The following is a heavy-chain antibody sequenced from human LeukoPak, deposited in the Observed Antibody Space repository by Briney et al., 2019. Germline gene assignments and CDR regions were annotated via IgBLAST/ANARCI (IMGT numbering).Heavy chain of an antibody. CDR3: VKGGTTGTTSPLRAFDM. D-gene: IGHD1-1*01. J-gene: IGHJ3*02. Sequence: GGSLRLSCVASGFAFSKYAMHWVRQAPGKGLEWLTFIRHDGSFKEYADSVKGRFTISRDNSKNTLYLQMNSLRAEDTAVYYCVKGGTTGTTSPLRAFDMWGQGTMVTVSS. V-gene: IGHV3-30*02. CDR2: IRHDGSFK. CDR1: GFAFSKYA.